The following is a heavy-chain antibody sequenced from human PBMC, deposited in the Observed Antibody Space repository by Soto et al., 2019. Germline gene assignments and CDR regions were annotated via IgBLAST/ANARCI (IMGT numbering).Heavy chain of an antibody. J-gene: IGHJ4*02. CDR1: GGSISSSSYY. CDR3: ARLDSGDSSGWPGPFDY. CDR2: SYYSGST. Sequence: QLQLQESGPGLVKPSETLSLTCTVSGGSISSSSYYWGWIRQPPGKGLEWIGSSYYSGSTYYNPSLKSRVTISVDTSKNQFSLKLSSVTAADTAVYYCARLDSGDSSGWPGPFDYWGQGTLVTVSS. V-gene: IGHV4-39*01. D-gene: IGHD6-19*01.